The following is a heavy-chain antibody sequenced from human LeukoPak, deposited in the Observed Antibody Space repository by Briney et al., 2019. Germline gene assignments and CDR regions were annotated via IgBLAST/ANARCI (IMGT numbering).Heavy chain of an antibody. J-gene: IGHJ3*02. D-gene: IGHD3-9*01. Sequence: SETLSLTCTVSGGSISSYYWSWIRQPPGKGLEWIGYIYYSGSTNYNPSLKSRVTISVDTSKNQLSLKLSSVTAADTAVYYCARGSINYDILTGYSRHDAFDIWGQGTMVTVSS. V-gene: IGHV4-59*01. CDR1: GGSISSYY. CDR3: ARGSINYDILTGYSRHDAFDI. CDR2: IYYSGST.